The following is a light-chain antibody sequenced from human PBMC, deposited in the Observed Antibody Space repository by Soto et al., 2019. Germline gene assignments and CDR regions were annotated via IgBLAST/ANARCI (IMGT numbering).Light chain of an antibody. Sequence: QSVLTQPPSVSAAPGQRVTISCSGSNSNIGTTSVSWYQQFPGSAPRLLIYDDYKRPSGIPDRFSASKSGASATLGITGLQTGDEADYFCGAWDITLTAGVFGGGTQLTVL. CDR1: NSNIGTTS. J-gene: IGLJ2*01. CDR3: GAWDITLTAGV. V-gene: IGLV1-51*01. CDR2: DDY.